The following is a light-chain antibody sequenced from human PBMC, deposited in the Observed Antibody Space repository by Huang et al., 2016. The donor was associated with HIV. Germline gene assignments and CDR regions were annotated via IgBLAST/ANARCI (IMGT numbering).Light chain of an antibody. Sequence: EMVMTQSPATLSVSPGERATLSCRASQSVGTNLAWYQQKPGQAPRLLIYVASTRATGIPVRFSGSGSGTEFTLTISSLQSEDFAIYYCQQYNNWRTFGPGTKVDIK. CDR3: QQYNNWRT. J-gene: IGKJ3*01. CDR2: VAS. CDR1: QSVGTN. V-gene: IGKV3-15*01.